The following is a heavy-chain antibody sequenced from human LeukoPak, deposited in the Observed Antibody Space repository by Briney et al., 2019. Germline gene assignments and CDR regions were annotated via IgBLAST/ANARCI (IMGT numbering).Heavy chain of an antibody. CDR2: IYYSGST. J-gene: IGHJ4*02. D-gene: IGHD3-9*01. V-gene: IGHV4-59*12. Sequence: SETLSLTCTVSGGSISSYYWSWIRRPPGKGLEWIGYIYYSGSTNYNPSLKSRVTISVDTSKNQFSLKLSSVTAADTAVYYCARTYDILTGYYFDYLGQGTLVTVSS. CDR1: GGSISSYY. CDR3: ARTYDILTGYYFDY.